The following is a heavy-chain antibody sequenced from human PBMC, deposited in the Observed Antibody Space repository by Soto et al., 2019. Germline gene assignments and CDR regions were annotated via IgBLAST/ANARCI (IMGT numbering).Heavy chain of an antibody. J-gene: IGHJ6*02. CDR3: ARNGPPNQEPMVRGVIITSNYYYYGMDV. V-gene: IGHV4-31*03. Sequence: KASETLSLTCTVSGGSISSGGYYWSWIRQHPGKGLEWIGYIYYSGSTYYNPSLKSRVTISVDTSKNQFSLKLSSVTAADTAVYYCARNGPPNQEPMVRGVIITSNYYYYGMDVWGQGTTVTVSS. CDR1: GGSISSGGYY. D-gene: IGHD3-10*01. CDR2: IYYSGST.